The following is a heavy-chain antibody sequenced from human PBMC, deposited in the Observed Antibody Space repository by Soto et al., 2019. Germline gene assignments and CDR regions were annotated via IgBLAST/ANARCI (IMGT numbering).Heavy chain of an antibody. CDR2: ISYDGSNK. CDR3: ARDLGGVVPAAISLRQYYYYYGMDV. J-gene: IGHJ6*02. CDR1: GFTFSSYA. D-gene: IGHD2-2*01. V-gene: IGHV3-30-3*01. Sequence: GGSLRLSCAASGFTFSSYAMHWVRQAPGKGLEWVAVISYDGSNKYYADSVKGRFTISRDNSKNTLYLQMNSLRAEDTAVYYCARDLGGVVPAAISLRQYYYYYGMDVWGQGTTVTVSS.